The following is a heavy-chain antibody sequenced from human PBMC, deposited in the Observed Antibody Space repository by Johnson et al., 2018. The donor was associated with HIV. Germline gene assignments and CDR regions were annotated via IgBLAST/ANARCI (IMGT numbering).Heavy chain of an antibody. CDR2: IYSGGAT. CDR1: GFTVSSHY. D-gene: IGHD2-15*01. CDR3: ARDTGGYCSGNSCFMGDAFDI. J-gene: IGHJ3*02. V-gene: IGHV3-53*01. Sequence: VQLVESGGGLVQPGGSLRLSCAASGFTVSSHYMSWVRQSPWKGLEWLSVIYSGGATYYADSVQGRFTVSRDSSKNTLYLQMNSLRAEDTAMYYCARDTGGYCSGNSCFMGDAFDIWGQGTMVTVSS.